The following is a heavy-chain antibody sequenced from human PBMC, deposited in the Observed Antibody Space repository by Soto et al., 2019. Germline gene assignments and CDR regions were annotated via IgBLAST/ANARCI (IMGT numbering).Heavy chain of an antibody. CDR3: SMCHPVATTRHSGFAGLGV. V-gene: IGHV1-46*01. J-gene: IGHJ6*01. D-gene: IGHD5-12*01. CDR1: GDTFTTYY. CDR2: INPSRGNT. Sequence: GAPVEASCRQSGDTFTTYYRHWVRQAPSQGFEWMGIINPSRGNTSYAQKFQGRVNMTRDRSTSTVYMELSSLRSEDTALYYCSMCHPVATTRHSGFAGLGVW.